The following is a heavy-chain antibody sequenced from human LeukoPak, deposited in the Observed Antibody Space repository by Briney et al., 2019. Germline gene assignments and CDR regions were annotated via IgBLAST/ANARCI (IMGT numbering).Heavy chain of an antibody. Sequence: PGGSLRLSCIVSGFTFTSHGMHGVREAPGRGLEWGADIGNDGGDIYYADSLRGGFTISRDDSKHTVHLQMRSLKVEHTALYYCARDLVGGWSCDHWGQGSLVAVSS. CDR2: IGNDGGDI. D-gene: IGHD3-16*01. J-gene: IGHJ4*02. CDR3: ARDLVGGWSCDH. V-gene: IGHV3-30*03. CDR1: GFTFTSHG.